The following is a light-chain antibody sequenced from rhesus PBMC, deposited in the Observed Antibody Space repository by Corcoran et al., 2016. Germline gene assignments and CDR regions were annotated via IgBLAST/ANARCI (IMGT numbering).Light chain of an antibody. CDR2: KAS. CDR3: LQYSSSTFT. Sequence: DIQMTQSPSSLSASVGDTVTITRRASQSISSWLDWYQQKPGKAPKLLIYKASSLQSGVPSRFSGSGSGTDFTLPLSSLRPDDFATYYCLQYSSSTFTFGPGTKLDIK. V-gene: IGKV1-22*01. J-gene: IGKJ3*01. CDR1: QSISSW.